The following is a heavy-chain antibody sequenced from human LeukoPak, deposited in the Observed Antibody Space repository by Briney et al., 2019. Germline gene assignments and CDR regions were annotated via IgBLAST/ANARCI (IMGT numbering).Heavy chain of an antibody. D-gene: IGHD1-14*01. CDR3: ARDFKPSY. J-gene: IGHJ4*02. CDR1: GFTFSSYG. Sequence: GRSLRLSCAASGFTFSSYGMHWVRQAPGKGLEWVAVISYDGSNKYYADSVKGRFTISRDNSKNTLYLQMNSLRAEDTAVYYCARDFKPSYWGQGTLVTVSS. V-gene: IGHV3-30*03. CDR2: ISYDGSNK.